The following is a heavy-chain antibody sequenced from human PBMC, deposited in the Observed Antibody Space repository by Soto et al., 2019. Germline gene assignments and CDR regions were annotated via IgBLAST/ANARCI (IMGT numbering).Heavy chain of an antibody. CDR2: ISGSGGST. V-gene: IGHV3-23*01. CDR3: AKDITLFGVPPPGDWFAP. Sequence: EVQLLESGGGLVQPGGSLRLSCAASGFTFSSYAMSWVRQAPGKGLEWVSAISGSGGSTYYADSVKGRFTISRDNSKNTLYLQMNILRAEDSAVYYCAKDITLFGVPPPGDWFAPWGQGTLVTVSS. CDR1: GFTFSSYA. J-gene: IGHJ5*02. D-gene: IGHD3-3*01.